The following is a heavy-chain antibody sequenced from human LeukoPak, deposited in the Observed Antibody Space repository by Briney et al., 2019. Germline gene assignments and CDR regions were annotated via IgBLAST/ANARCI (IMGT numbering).Heavy chain of an antibody. J-gene: IGHJ5*02. D-gene: IGHD3-10*01. Sequence: SETLSLTCAVYGGSFSGYYWSWIRQPPGKGLEWIGEINHSGSTNYNPSLKSRVTISVDTSKNQFSLKLSSVTAADTAVYYCARGYGWGSYGWFDPWGQETLVTVSS. V-gene: IGHV4-34*01. CDR2: INHSGST. CDR1: GGSFSGYY. CDR3: ARGYGWGSYGWFDP.